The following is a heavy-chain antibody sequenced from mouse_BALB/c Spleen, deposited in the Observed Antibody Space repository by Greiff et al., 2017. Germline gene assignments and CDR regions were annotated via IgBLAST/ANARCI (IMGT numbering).Heavy chain of an antibody. CDR2: IWAGGST. CDR1: GFSLTSYG. CDR3: ARITTATDWYFDV. V-gene: IGHV2-9*02. J-gene: IGHJ1*01. Sequence: VQGVESGPGLVAPSQSLSITCTVSGFSLTSYGVHWVRQPPGKGLEWLGVIWAGGSTNYNSALMSRLSISKDNSKSQVFLKMNSLQTDDTAMYYCARITTATDWYFDVWGAGTTVTVSS. D-gene: IGHD1-2*01.